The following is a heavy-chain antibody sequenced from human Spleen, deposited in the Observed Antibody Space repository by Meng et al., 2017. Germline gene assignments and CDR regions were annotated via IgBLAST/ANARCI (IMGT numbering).Heavy chain of an antibody. CDR3: ARGYSSSWYGTYWYFDL. V-gene: IGHV4-34*01. J-gene: IGHJ2*01. CDR1: GGSFSDYY. D-gene: IGHD6-13*01. CDR2: INHSGST. Sequence: QWALGLSKPPAPLALTCVVSGGSFSDYYWSWIHQPPGKGLEWIGEINHSGSTNYNPSLESRATISVDTSQNNLSLKLSSVTAADTAVYYCARGYSSSWYGTYWYFDLWGRGTLVTVSS.